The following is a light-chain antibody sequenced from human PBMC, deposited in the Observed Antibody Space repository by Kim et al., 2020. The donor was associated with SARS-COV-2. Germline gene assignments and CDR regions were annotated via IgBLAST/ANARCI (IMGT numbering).Light chain of an antibody. CDR3: QQYGSSPYS. CDR2: EAF. J-gene: IGKJ2*03. V-gene: IGKV3-20*01. CDR1: QSVGSSL. Sequence: LSPGERATLACRASQSVGSSLLAWYQQKPGQAPRLLIYEAFKRVAGIPDRFSGSGSGTDFTLTISRPEPEDFAMYYCQQYGSSPYSFGQGTKLEI.